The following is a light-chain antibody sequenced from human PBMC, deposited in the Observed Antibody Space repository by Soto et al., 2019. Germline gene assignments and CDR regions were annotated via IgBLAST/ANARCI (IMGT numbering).Light chain of an antibody. V-gene: IGKV3-15*01. J-gene: IGKJ1*01. CDR2: GAS. Sequence: EIVMTQSPATLPVSPGERATLPCRASQSVSSNLAWYQQKPGQAPRLLIYGASTRATGIPARFSGSGAGTECTLTISSLQSEDVAVDYCQQYNNWPRTFGQGTKVDIK. CDR1: QSVSSN. CDR3: QQYNNWPRT.